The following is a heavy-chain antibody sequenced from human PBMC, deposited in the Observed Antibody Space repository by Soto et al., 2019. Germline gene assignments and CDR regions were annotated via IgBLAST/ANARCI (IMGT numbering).Heavy chain of an antibody. D-gene: IGHD6-19*01. V-gene: IGHV3-7*03. CDR1: EFPFSDYW. CDR2: IKQDGSEI. J-gene: IGHJ4*02. CDR3: ARGWASLDY. Sequence: CGVQLVQPGGSLRLSCVVSEFPFSDYWMTWVRQAPGKGLEWVANIKQDGSEIYYVDSVTGRFTISRDNAKNSLFLQMNSLRADDTAVYYCARGWASLDYWGQGTLVTVSS.